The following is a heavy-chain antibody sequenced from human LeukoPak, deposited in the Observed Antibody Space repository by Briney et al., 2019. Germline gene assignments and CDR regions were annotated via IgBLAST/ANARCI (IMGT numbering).Heavy chain of an antibody. CDR1: GYSISSGRY. V-gene: IGHV4-38-2*01. CDR3: VRQRYVYGYCDS. D-gene: IGHD3-22*01. Sequence: SETLSLPCALWGYSISSGRYWGWVRQPPGKGLEWIGSLSHSGSIYYNPSLESRVPKSVDTSKNQCSLRLSSVTAADTAVYYCVRQRYVYGYCDSWGPGTLVTVS. CDR2: LSHSGSI. J-gene: IGHJ4*02.